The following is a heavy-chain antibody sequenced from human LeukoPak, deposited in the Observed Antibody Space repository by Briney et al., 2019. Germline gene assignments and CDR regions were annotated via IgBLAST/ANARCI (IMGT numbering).Heavy chain of an antibody. D-gene: IGHD5-18*01. CDR2: IYYSGST. CDR1: GGSISSSSYY. J-gene: IGHJ6*03. V-gene: IGHV4-39*02. CDR3: ARDSQLWLGDHGHQTMDV. Sequence: SETLSLTCTVSGGSISSSSYYWGWIRQPPGKGLEWIGSIYYSGSTYYNPSLKSRVTISVDTSKNQFSLKLSSVTAADTAVYYCARDSQLWLGDHGHQTMDVWGKGTTVTISS.